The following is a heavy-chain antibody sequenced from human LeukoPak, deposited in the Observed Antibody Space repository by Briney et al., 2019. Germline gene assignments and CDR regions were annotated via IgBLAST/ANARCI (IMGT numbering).Heavy chain of an antibody. CDR3: AKDDRWLQFCC. CDR1: GFSFSSFG. V-gene: IGHV3-23*01. D-gene: IGHD5-24*01. J-gene: IGHJ4*02. Sequence: PGGSLRLSCAASGFSFSSFGMNWVRQAPGKGLEWVSGIIPSGHTTYYADSVRGRFTISRDNSRNTVYLQMNSLRAEDTAVYYCAKDDRWLQFCCWGPGTLVTVSA. CDR2: IIPSGHTT.